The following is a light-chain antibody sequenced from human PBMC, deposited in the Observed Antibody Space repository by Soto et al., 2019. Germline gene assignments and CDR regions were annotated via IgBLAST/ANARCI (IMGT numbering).Light chain of an antibody. CDR3: SSYAGTNNYV. Sequence: SVLTQPPSASGSPGQSVTISCTGTSSDVGGYDYVSWHQQHPGKAPKVIIYGVNKRPSGVPDRFSGSKSGNTASLTVSGLQAEDEADYYCSSYAGTNNYVFGIGTKVTAL. CDR1: SSDVGGYDY. V-gene: IGLV2-8*01. CDR2: GVN. J-gene: IGLJ1*01.